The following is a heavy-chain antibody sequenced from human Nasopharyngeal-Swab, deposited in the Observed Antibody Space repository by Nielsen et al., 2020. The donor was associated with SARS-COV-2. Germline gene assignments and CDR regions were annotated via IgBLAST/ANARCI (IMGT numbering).Heavy chain of an antibody. CDR3: ARIAGRGSIYYYYMDV. J-gene: IGHJ6*03. CDR1: GFTFNSYS. V-gene: IGHV3-21*01. D-gene: IGHD1-26*01. CDR2: ISGSGSYV. Sequence: GESLKISCAGSGFTFNSYSMIWVRQVPGEGLEWVSSISGSGSYVYYADSVKGRFTISKDSAKNSLSLQMNSLRAEDTAVYFCARIAGRGSIYYYYMDVWGTGTTVTVSS.